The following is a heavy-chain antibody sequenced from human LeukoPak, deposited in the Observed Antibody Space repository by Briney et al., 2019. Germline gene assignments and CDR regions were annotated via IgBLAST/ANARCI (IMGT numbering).Heavy chain of an antibody. D-gene: IGHD2-21*01. CDR1: GFTPSRYW. V-gene: IGHV3-7*03. CDR3: ARSKDCDS. Sequence: GGSLRLSCAGSGFTPSRYWMTWVRQAPGNGLEWVANIKHDGSEQYYVDSVKGRFTISRDNAKNSLYLQMNSLRVEDTAVYYCARSKDCDSWGQGTLVTVSS. J-gene: IGHJ4*02. CDR2: IKHDGSEQ.